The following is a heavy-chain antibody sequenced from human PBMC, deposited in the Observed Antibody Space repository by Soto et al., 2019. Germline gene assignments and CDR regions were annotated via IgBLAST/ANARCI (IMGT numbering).Heavy chain of an antibody. V-gene: IGHV3-23*01. J-gene: IGHJ4*02. CDR3: AKIPDYYDSSGYSDYFDY. Sequence: GSLRLSCAASGFTFSSYAMSWVRQAPGKGLEWVSTISDSGDSTYNADSVKGRFTISRDNSKSTLYLQMNSLRAEDTAVYYCAKIPDYYDSSGYSDYFDYWGQGTLVTVSS. CDR2: ISDSGDST. D-gene: IGHD3-22*01. CDR1: GFTFSSYA.